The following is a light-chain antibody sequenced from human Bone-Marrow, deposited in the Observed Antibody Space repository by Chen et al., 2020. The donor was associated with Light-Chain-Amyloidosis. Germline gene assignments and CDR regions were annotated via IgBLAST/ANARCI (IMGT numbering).Light chain of an antibody. Sequence: EIVLTQSPGTLSLSPGEGANLSCKASQTISSNYLTWYQQKVGQAPRLLLYGSTSRATGIPDRFTGGRSGTDFTLSINGMKPGVLAMYCCQRYGTSPLSFGGGTTVEIK. CDR2: GST. CDR3: QRYGTSPLS. V-gene: IGKV3-20*01. J-gene: IGKJ4*01. CDR1: QTISSNY.